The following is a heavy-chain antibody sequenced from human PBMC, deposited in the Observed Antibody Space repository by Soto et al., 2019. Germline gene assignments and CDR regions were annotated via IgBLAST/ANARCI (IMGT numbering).Heavy chain of an antibody. CDR1: VYTFTSYG. CDR2: ISAYNGNT. CDR3: ATEPNYFDY. V-gene: IGHV1-18*01. Sequence: QVQLVQSGAEVKKTGASGKVSCKASVYTFTSYGISWVRQAPVQGLAWMGWISAYNGNTKYEQKLQGRVTMNTDTSASTAYMELRSLSSDDTAVDYCATEPNYFDYYGQGTLVTVSS. J-gene: IGHJ4*02.